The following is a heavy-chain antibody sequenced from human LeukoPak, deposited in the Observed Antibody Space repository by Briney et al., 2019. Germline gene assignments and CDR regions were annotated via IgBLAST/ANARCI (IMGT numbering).Heavy chain of an antibody. CDR2: ISSSGSTI. V-gene: IGHV3-48*03. CDR3: ARAGSGRSPDWFDP. CDR1: GFTFSSYA. D-gene: IGHD1-26*01. J-gene: IGHJ5*02. Sequence: GGSLRLSCAASGFTFSSYAMSWVRQAPGKGLEWVSYISSSGSTIYYADSVKGRFTISRDNAKNSLYLQMNSLRAEDTAVYYCARAGSGRSPDWFDPWGQGTLVTVSS.